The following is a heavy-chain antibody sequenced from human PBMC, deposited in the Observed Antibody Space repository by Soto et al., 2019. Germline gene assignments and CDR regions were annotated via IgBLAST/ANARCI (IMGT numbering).Heavy chain of an antibody. J-gene: IGHJ5*02. CDR1: GGTFSSYA. D-gene: IGHD3-10*01. Sequence: GASVKVSCKASGGTFSSYAISWVRQAPGQGLEWMGGIIPIFGTANYAQKFQGRVTITADESTSTAYMELSSLRSEDTAVYYCARDRRAMVRGSLGPWGQGTLVTVSS. V-gene: IGHV1-69*13. CDR3: ARDRRAMVRGSLGP. CDR2: IIPIFGTA.